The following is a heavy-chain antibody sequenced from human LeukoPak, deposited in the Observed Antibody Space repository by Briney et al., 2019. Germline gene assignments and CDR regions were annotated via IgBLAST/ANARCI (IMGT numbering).Heavy chain of an antibody. CDR2: IRYDGSNK. D-gene: IGHD1-26*01. V-gene: IGHV3-30*02. CDR1: GFTFSSYW. Sequence: PGGSLRLSCAASGFTFSSYWMHWVRQAPGKGLEWVTFIRYDGSNKYYADSVKGRFTISRDNSNNTLYLQMNSLRAEDTAVYYCAKGAPSGGSYSSDYWGQGTLVTVSS. J-gene: IGHJ4*02. CDR3: AKGAPSGGSYSSDY.